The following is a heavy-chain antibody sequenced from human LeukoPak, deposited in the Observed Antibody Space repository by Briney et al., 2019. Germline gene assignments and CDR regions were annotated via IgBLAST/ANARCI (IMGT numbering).Heavy chain of an antibody. CDR1: GGTFSSYA. Sequence: SVKVSCKASGGTFSSYAISWVRQAPGQGLEWMGGIIPIFGTANYAQKFQGRVTITTDESTSTAYMELSRLRSEDTAVYYCARSCGGDCYSGAFDIWGQGTMVTVSS. J-gene: IGHJ3*02. D-gene: IGHD2-21*02. V-gene: IGHV1-69*05. CDR2: IIPIFGTA. CDR3: ARSCGGDCYSGAFDI.